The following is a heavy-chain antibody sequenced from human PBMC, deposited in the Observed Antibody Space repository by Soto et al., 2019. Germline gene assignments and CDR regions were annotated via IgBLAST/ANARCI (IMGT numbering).Heavy chain of an antibody. V-gene: IGHV1-3*01. CDR3: ARDPSIEAAGPKLYNWFDP. CDR1: GYTFTSYA. CDR2: INAGNGNT. J-gene: IGHJ5*02. Sequence: GASVKVSCKASGYTFTSYAMHWVRQAPGQRLEVMGWINAGNGNTKYSQKFQGRVTITRDTSARTAYMELSSLRTEDTALYYCARDPSIEAAGPKLYNWFDPWGQGTLVTVSS. D-gene: IGHD6-13*01.